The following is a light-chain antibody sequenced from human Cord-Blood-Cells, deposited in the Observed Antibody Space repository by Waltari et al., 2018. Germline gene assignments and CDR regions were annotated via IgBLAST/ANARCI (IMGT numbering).Light chain of an antibody. V-gene: IGLV1-47*02. J-gene: IGLJ3*02. CDR2: SNI. Sequence: QSVLTQPPSASGTPGQRVTISCSGSSSNIGSNYVYWYQQRPGPAPKLLFYSNIQRPSGVPDRFSGSKSGTSASLAISGLRSEDEADYYCAAWDDSLSGWVFGGGTKLTVL. CDR1: SSNIGSNY. CDR3: AAWDDSLSGWV.